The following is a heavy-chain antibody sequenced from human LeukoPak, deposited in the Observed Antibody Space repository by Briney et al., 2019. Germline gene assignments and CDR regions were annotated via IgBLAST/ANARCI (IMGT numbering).Heavy chain of an antibody. CDR2: ISGSGDST. J-gene: IGHJ6*03. D-gene: IGHD6-6*01. CDR1: GFTFSSYA. Sequence: QSGGSLRLSCAASGFTFSSYAMTWVRQAPGKGLEWVSAISGSGDSTYYADSVKGRFTISRDNSKDTLYLQMNSLRAEDTAVYYCARDLTEQLAQEDYYYYYMDVWGKGTTVTVSS. CDR3: ARDLTEQLAQEDYYYYYMDV. V-gene: IGHV3-23*01.